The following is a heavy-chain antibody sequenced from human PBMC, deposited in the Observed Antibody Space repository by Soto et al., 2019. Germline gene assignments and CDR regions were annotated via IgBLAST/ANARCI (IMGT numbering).Heavy chain of an antibody. V-gene: IGHV3-23*01. CDR1: GFTLSSSA. D-gene: IGHD3-3*01. J-gene: IGHJ4*02. CDR3: AKVPFFGVVTGVLAFDY. CDR2: ISSSGGST. Sequence: GSLRLSCAASGFTLSSSAMSWVRQAPGKGLEWVSAISSSGGSTKYADSVKGRFTISRDNSKNTLYLQMNSLRAEDTAVYYCAKVPFFGVVTGVLAFDYWGQGTLVTVSS.